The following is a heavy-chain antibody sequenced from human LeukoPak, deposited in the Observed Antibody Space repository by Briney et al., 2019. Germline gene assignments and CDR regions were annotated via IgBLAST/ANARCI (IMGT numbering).Heavy chain of an antibody. D-gene: IGHD3-10*01. Sequence: GGSVRLSCAASGFTFSSYSMNWVRQAPGKGLEWVSSISSSSSYIYYADSVKGRFTISRDNAKNSLYLQISSLRAEDTAVYYCARDFQGSGIAQCWGQGTLVTVSS. CDR2: ISSSSSYI. V-gene: IGHV3-21*01. CDR1: GFTFSSYS. CDR3: ARDFQGSGIAQC. J-gene: IGHJ4*02.